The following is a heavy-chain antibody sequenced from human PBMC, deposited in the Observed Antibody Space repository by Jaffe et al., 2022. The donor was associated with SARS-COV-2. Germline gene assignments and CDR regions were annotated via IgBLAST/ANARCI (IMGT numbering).Heavy chain of an antibody. V-gene: IGHV4-39*01. CDR3: ARHGLFGSYDFWSGYSTHYYYYGMDV. D-gene: IGHD3-3*01. Sequence: QLQLQESGPGLVKPSETLSLTCTVSGGSISSSSYYWGWIRQPPGKGLEWIGSIYYSGSTYYNPSLKSRVTISVDTSKNQFSLKLSSVTAADTAVYYCARHGLFGSYDFWSGYSTHYYYYGMDVWGQGTTVTVSS. CDR1: GGSISSSSYY. J-gene: IGHJ6*02. CDR2: IYYSGST.